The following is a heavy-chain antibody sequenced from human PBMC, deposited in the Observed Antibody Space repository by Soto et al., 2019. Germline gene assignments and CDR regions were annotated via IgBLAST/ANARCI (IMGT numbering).Heavy chain of an antibody. CDR3: ASLYCSGGSCHSAYSQH. D-gene: IGHD2-15*01. CDR1: GGTFSSYA. CDR2: IIPIFGTA. V-gene: IGHV1-69*06. Sequence: GASVKVSCKASGGTFSSYAISWVRQAPGQGLEWMGGIIPIFGTANYAQKFQGRVTITADKSTSTAYMELSSLRSEDTAVYYCASLYCSGGSCHSAYSQHWCQGTLVTVSS. J-gene: IGHJ1*01.